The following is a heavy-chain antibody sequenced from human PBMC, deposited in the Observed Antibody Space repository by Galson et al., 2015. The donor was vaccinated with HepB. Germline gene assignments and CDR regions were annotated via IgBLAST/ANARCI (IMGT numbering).Heavy chain of an antibody. V-gene: IGHV5-10-1*01. J-gene: IGHJ5*02. CDR3: ASYPVRDSGLSNWFDP. Sequence: QSGAEVKKPGESLRISCKGSGYSFTSYWISWVRQMPGKGLEWMGRIDPSDSYTNYSPSFQGHVTISADKSISTAYLQWSSLKASDTAMYYCASYPVRDSGLSNWFDPWGQGTLVTVSS. CDR2: IDPSDSYT. CDR1: GYSFTSYW. D-gene: IGHD3-10*01.